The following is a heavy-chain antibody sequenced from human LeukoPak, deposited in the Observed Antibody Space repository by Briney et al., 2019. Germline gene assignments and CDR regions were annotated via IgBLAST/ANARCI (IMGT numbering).Heavy chain of an antibody. D-gene: IGHD1-26*01. Sequence: ASVKVSCKASGYTFTSYDINWVQQATGHGLEWMGWMNPNIGNTGYAQKFQGRVTMTRNTSISTAYMELSSLRSEDTAVYYCARAIVGATYDAFDIWGQGTMVTVSS. CDR1: GYTFTSYD. CDR3: ARAIVGATYDAFDI. V-gene: IGHV1-8*01. J-gene: IGHJ3*02. CDR2: MNPNIGNT.